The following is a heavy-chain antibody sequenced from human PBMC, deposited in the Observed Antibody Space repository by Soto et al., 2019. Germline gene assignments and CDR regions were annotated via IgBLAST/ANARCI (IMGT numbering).Heavy chain of an antibody. CDR1: GYTLTELS. Sequence: GASVKVSCKVSGYTLTELSMHWVRQAPGKGLEWMGGFDPEDGETIYAQKFQGRVTMTEDTSTDTAYMELSSLRSEDTAVYYCATGPGYSYGYGWAPAGYFDYWGQGTLVTVSS. V-gene: IGHV1-24*01. CDR3: ATGPGYSYGYGWAPAGYFDY. J-gene: IGHJ4*02. CDR2: FDPEDGET. D-gene: IGHD5-18*01.